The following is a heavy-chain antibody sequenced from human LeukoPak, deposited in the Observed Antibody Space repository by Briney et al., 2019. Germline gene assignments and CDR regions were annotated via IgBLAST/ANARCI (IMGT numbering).Heavy chain of an antibody. V-gene: IGHV1-18*01. Sequence: AASVKVSCKASGYTFTSYGISWVRQAPGQGLEWMGWISAYNGNTNYAQKLQGRVTMTTDTSTSTAYMELRSQRSDDTAVYYCARDPYSSSWYGDYYYYGMDVWGQGTTVTVSS. CDR2: ISAYNGNT. CDR1: GYTFTSYG. CDR3: ARDPYSSSWYGDYYYYGMDV. D-gene: IGHD6-13*01. J-gene: IGHJ6*02.